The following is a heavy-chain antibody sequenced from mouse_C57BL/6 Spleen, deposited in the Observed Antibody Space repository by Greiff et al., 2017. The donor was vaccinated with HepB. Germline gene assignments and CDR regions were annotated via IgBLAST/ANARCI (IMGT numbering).Heavy chain of an antibody. J-gene: IGHJ3*01. CDR1: GYTFTSYD. V-gene: IGHV1-85*01. D-gene: IGHD2-4*01. Sequence: QVQLKQSGPELVKPGASVKLSCKASGYTFTSYDINWVKQRPGQGLEWIGWIYPRDGSTKYNEKFKGKATLTVDTSSSTAYMELHSLTSEDSAVYFCARGDYDGPAWFAYWGQGTLVTVSA. CDR2: IYPRDGST. CDR3: ARGDYDGPAWFAY.